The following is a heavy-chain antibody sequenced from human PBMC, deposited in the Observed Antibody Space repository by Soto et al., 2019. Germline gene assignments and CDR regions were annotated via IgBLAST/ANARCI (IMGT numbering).Heavy chain of an antibody. CDR2: MNAGNGNT. CDR3: VRGLGGYETWYDY. V-gene: IGHV1-3*01. CDR1: GYTFTSYA. D-gene: IGHD2-15*01. J-gene: IGHJ4*02. Sequence: ASVKVCCKASGYTFTSYAMHGVLQSPGQRLVWMGWMNAGNGNTKYSQKFQGRVTITRGTSASTAYMELSSLGSEDTAVYFCVRGLGGYETWYDYCGQGTLITVSS.